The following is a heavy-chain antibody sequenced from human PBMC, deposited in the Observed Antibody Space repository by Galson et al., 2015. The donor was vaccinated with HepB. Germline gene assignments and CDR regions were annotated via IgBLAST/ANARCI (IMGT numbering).Heavy chain of an antibody. Sequence: SLRLSCAASGFTFSSYPMHWVRQAPGKGLEWVALISYDGRNKYYADSVKGRFTISRDNSKNTLYLQMNSLTAEDTAVYYCAGARGDFWSGSFDCWGQGTLVTVSS. V-gene: IGHV3-30*04. D-gene: IGHD3-3*01. J-gene: IGHJ4*02. CDR2: ISYDGRNK. CDR1: GFTFSSYP. CDR3: AGARGDFWSGSFDC.